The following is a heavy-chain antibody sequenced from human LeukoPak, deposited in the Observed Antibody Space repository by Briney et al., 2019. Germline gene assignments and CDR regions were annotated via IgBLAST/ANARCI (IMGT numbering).Heavy chain of an antibody. Sequence: PGGSLRLSCAASGFTFSADSMNWVRRAPGKGLEWVSYISSSGSNIDYADSVKGRFTISRDNAKNSLYLQMNSLREEDTAVYYCVRDAFFAFDIWGQGTVVTVSS. D-gene: IGHD3-16*01. CDR3: VRDAFFAFDI. CDR1: GFTFSADS. CDR2: ISSSGSNI. J-gene: IGHJ3*02. V-gene: IGHV3-48*02.